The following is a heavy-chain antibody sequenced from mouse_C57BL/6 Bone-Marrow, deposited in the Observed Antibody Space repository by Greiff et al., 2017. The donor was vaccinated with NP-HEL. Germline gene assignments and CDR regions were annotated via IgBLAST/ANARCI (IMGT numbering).Heavy chain of an antibody. Sequence: QVTLKESGPGILQPSQTLSLTCSFSGFSLSTSGMGVSWIRQPSGKGLEWLAHIYWDDDKRYNPSPKSRPTISKDTSRNQVFLKITSVDTADTATYYCARSRGSTVVALYAMDYWGQGTSVTVSS. D-gene: IGHD1-1*01. V-gene: IGHV8-12*01. J-gene: IGHJ4*01. CDR3: ARSRGSTVVALYAMDY. CDR2: IYWDDDK. CDR1: GFSLSTSGMG.